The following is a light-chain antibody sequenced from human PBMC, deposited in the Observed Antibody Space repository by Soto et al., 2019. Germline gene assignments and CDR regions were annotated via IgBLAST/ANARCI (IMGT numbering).Light chain of an antibody. Sequence: EGVLTQTTATLSLSPGERATLSCRASQSVSSYLAWYQQRPGQAPRLLIYDASNRATGIPARFSGSGSGTDFTLTISSLEPEDCAVYYCQQRSDGFTFGPGTKVDIK. CDR2: DAS. V-gene: IGKV3-11*01. CDR1: QSVSSY. CDR3: QQRSDGFT. J-gene: IGKJ3*01.